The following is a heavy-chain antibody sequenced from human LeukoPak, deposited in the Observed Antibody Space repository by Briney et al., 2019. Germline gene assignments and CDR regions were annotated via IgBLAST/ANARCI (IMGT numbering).Heavy chain of an antibody. CDR3: PRGGSYSSS. J-gene: IGHJ4*02. CDR1: GISFTSHG. D-gene: IGHD6-13*01. V-gene: IGHV3-33*01. Sequence: PGPTLRLSCAASGISFTSHGMHGVRHAPRKGLERGAVIWYAGSNIYSTASAKGRFTISRDNSKNTLYLQIDSLTTQAPAAYYCPRGGSYSSSWGQGTLVTVSS. CDR2: IWYAGSNI.